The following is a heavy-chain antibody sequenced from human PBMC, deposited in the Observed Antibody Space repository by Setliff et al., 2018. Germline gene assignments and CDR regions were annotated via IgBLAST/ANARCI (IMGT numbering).Heavy chain of an antibody. Sequence: GASVKVSCKASGDPFNAYGVSWVRQAPGQGLEWMGAIIPVLGMTDHAQTFQGRLTITADQSTTTVYMELSSLRFDDTALYYCARGPSPTVTPSRLIYFYHMDVWGTGTTVTVSS. D-gene: IGHD4-17*01. CDR1: GDPFNAYG. CDR3: ARGPSPTVTPSRLIYFYHMDV. V-gene: IGHV1-69*10. CDR2: IIPVLGMT. J-gene: IGHJ6*03.